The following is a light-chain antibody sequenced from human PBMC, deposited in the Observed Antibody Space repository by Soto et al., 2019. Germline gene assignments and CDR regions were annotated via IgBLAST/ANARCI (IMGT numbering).Light chain of an antibody. CDR2: DVS. V-gene: IGLV2-11*01. Sequence: QSALPQPRSVSGSPGQSVTISCTGTSSDVGGYNYVSWYQQNPGKAPKLMIYDVSKRPSGVSDRFSGSKSGNTASLTISGLQAEDEADYYCCSYAGSYTKMFGGGTKLTVL. CDR1: SSDVGGYNY. J-gene: IGLJ3*02. CDR3: CSYAGSYTKM.